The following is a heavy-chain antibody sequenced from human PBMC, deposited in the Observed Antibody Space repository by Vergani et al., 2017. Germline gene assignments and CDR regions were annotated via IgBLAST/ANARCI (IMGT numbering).Heavy chain of an antibody. CDR3: ARVNTETNGHLYYYYYMDV. CDR2: IDHTGRP. J-gene: IGHJ6*03. Sequence: QVQLQQWGGGLLKPSETLSLTCVVNGGSFTSYHWTWIRQSPGEGLEWVGDIDHTGRPYYNPSLKSRLTISVDKSRNQFSLTLNSVTATDTAIYFCARVNTETNGHLYYYYYMDVWVQGTAVTVS. D-gene: IGHD4-11*01. CDR1: GGSFTSYH. V-gene: IGHV4-34*01.